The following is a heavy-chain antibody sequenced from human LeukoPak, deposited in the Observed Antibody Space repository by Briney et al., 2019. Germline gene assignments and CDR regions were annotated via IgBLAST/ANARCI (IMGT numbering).Heavy chain of an antibody. V-gene: IGHV1-18*01. Sequence: GASVKVSCKASGYTFTSYGISWVRQAPGQGLEWMGWISAYNGNTNYAQKLQGRVTMTTDTSTSTAYMELRSLRSDDTAVYYCARDSTMIVVVTLDYWGQGTLVTVSS. J-gene: IGHJ4*02. CDR2: ISAYNGNT. CDR3: ARDSTMIVVVTLDY. D-gene: IGHD3-22*01. CDR1: GYTFTSYG.